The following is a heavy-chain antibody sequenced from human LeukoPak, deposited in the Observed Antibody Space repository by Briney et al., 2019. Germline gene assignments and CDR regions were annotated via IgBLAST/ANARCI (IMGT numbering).Heavy chain of an antibody. V-gene: IGHV3-30*01. CDR3: ATNRGWASGDAFDI. CDR1: GFTFSTYV. J-gene: IGHJ3*02. D-gene: IGHD1-1*01. CDR2: ILFDGSNK. Sequence: GGSLRLSCAASGFTFSTYVMHWVRQAPGKGLQWVAVILFDGSNKYYADSVKGRFTISRHNSKNTLYLQMNSLKAEDTAVYYCATNRGWASGDAFDIWGQGTMVTVSS.